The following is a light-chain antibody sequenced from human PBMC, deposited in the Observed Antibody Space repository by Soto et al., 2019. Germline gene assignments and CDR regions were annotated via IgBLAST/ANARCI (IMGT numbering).Light chain of an antibody. CDR1: QSVTTNY. CDR2: GAS. V-gene: IGKV3-20*01. J-gene: IGKJ3*01. Sequence: EIVLTQSPGTLSLSPGDTATLSCGASQSVTTNYLAWYQQKPGQAPRFLIYGASSRATGIPDRFSGSGSGTDFTLTISRVEPEDFAVYYCQQYGGSPFTFGPGTKVDIK. CDR3: QQYGGSPFT.